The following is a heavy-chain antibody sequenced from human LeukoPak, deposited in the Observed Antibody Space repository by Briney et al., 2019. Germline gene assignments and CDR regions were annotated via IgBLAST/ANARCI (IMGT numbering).Heavy chain of an antibody. Sequence: GASVKVSCKASGYTFTSYAMHWVRQAPGQRLEWMGWINAGNGNTKYSQKFQGRVTITRDTSASTAYMELSSLRSEDTAVYYCARAIVGRFGELFNWGQGTLVTVSS. CDR2: INAGNGNT. CDR1: GYTFTSYA. D-gene: IGHD3-10*01. J-gene: IGHJ4*02. V-gene: IGHV1-3*01. CDR3: ARAIVGRFGELFN.